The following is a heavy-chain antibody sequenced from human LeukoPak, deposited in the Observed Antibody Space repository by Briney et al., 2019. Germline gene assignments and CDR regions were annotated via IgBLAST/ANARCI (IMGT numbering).Heavy chain of an antibody. J-gene: IGHJ4*02. V-gene: IGHV1-2*02. CDR2: INPTSGGT. D-gene: IGHD4-17*01. CDR1: GYTFTDYY. Sequence: ASVKVSCKASGYTFTDYYMHWVRQTPGQGLEWMGWINPTSGGTNYAQKFQGRVTMTRDTSISTAYMELSRLTSDDTAVYYCARADYGHYFDYWGQGTLVTVSS. CDR3: ARADYGHYFDY.